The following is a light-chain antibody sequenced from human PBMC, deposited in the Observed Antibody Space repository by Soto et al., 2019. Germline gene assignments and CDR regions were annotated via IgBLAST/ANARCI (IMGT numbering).Light chain of an antibody. J-gene: IGKJ3*01. V-gene: IGKV3-20*01. CDR1: QSVSSRN. Sequence: EIVLTQSPGTLSLSPGEGVTLSCTASQSVSSRNLAWYQQKPGQAPRLLIYGAGSRAGGIPYRFRGSGSGTFFTLTISRLETEDSAMYYCQQYGSSPFTFGPGTKVEIK. CDR2: GAG. CDR3: QQYGSSPFT.